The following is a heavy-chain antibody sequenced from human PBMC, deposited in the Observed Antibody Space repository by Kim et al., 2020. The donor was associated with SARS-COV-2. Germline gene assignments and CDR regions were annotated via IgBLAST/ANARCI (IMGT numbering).Heavy chain of an antibody. Sequence: GGSLRLSCAASGFTLRTYAMSWVRQAPGKGLEWVSIMYSGGDNTKYLDSVKGRFTFSRDNSRNTLYLQMNSLRAEDTGIYYCAKGTRAQAPRGVISLDYYYFGMDVWGRGTTVTVSS. J-gene: IGHJ6*02. CDR3: AKGTRAQAPRGVISLDYYYFGMDV. V-gene: IGHV3-23*03. CDR1: GFTLRTYA. D-gene: IGHD3-10*01. CDR2: MYSGGDNT.